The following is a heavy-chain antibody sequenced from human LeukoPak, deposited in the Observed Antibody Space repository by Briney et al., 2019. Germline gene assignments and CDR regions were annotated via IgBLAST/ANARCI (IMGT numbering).Heavy chain of an antibody. CDR2: MTGSGGST. Sequence: GGSLRLSCAASGFTFNTYAMSWVRQAPGKGLEWVSAMTGSGGSTFYADSVKGRFTISRDNAKNSLYLQMNSLRDEDTAVYYCASASAYDSSGHGMDVWGQGTTVTVPS. D-gene: IGHD3-22*01. V-gene: IGHV3-23*01. CDR3: ASASAYDSSGHGMDV. J-gene: IGHJ6*02. CDR1: GFTFNTYA.